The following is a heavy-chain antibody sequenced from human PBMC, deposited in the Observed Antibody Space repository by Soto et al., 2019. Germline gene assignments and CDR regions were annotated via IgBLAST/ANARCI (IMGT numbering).Heavy chain of an antibody. D-gene: IGHD3-10*01. CDR2: ISGSGGST. V-gene: IGHV3-23*01. CDR1: GFTFTNYA. CDR3: AKNLWFGESVFDS. Sequence: EVQLLESGGRLVQPGGSLRLACEVSGFTFTNYAMSWVRQAPGKGLEWLSRISGSGGSTSYADSVKGRFTVSRDNSKNTLYLQMDSLRTEDTAVYYCAKNLWFGESVFDSWGQGTLVTVSS. J-gene: IGHJ4*02.